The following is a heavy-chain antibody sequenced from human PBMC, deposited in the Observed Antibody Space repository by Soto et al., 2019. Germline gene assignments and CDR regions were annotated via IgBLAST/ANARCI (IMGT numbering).Heavy chain of an antibody. J-gene: IGHJ6*02. CDR3: ARTDRDFYGLDV. V-gene: IGHV3-13*05. CDR1: GFTFRNYD. CDR2: ISAAGDP. Sequence: EVQLVESGGGLVQPGGSLRLSCEASGFTFRNYDTHWVRQGTGKGLEWVSGISAAGDPDYADSVEGRFTISRENAQNSFFLQMTSLRVGDTAVYYCARTDRDFYGLDVWGQGTTVIVSS.